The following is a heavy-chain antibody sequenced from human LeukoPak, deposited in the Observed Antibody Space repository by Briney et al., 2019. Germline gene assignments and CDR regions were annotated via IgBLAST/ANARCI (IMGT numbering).Heavy chain of an antibody. J-gene: IGHJ4*02. Sequence: PSDTLSLTCIVSGGSISNTNYYWGWIRQPRGKGLEWIGSIRYSGSTYYNPSLKSRVTISVDTSKNQFSLKLSSVTAADTAVYYCTASATPSSISSFDYWGQGTLVTVSS. CDR2: IRYSGST. D-gene: IGHD6-13*01. V-gene: IGHV4-39*01. CDR1: GGSISNTNYY. CDR3: TASATPSSISSFDY.